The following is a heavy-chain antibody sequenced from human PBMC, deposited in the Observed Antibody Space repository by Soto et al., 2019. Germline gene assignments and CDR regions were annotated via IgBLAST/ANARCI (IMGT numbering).Heavy chain of an antibody. CDR3: ARNKGGYLRFVGMDV. Sequence: PSETLSLTCAVSGYSISSSNWWGWIRQPPGKGLEWIGYIYYSGSTYYNPSLKSRVTMSVDTSKNQFSLKLSSVTAVDTAVYYCARNKGGYLRFVGMDVWGQGTTVTVSS. V-gene: IGHV4-28*01. CDR1: GYSISSSNW. J-gene: IGHJ6*02. CDR2: IYYSGST. D-gene: IGHD2-15*01.